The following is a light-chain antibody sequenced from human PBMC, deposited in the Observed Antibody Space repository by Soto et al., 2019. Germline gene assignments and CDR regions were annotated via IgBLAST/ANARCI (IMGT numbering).Light chain of an antibody. J-gene: IGKJ1*01. CDR2: GAS. CDR1: QSVSSN. CDR3: QQYSTWPRT. Sequence: EIVLTQSPATLSVSPGERATLSCRASQSVSSNLAWYQQKRGQAPRLLIYGASARATGIPARFSGSGSGTEFTLTISSLQSEDFAVYYCQQYSTWPRTFGQGTKVEIK. V-gene: IGKV3-15*01.